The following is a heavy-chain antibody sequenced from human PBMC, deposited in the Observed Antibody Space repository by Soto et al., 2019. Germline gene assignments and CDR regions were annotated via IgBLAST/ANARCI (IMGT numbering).Heavy chain of an antibody. Sequence: VGSLRLSCAASGFTFSSYAMSWVRQAPGKGLEWVSAISGSGGSTYYADSVNGRFTISRDNSKNTLYLQMNSLRAEDTAVYYCAKDTDRLFRYSSGWYLKGGAFDIWGQGTMVTVSS. V-gene: IGHV3-23*01. CDR3: AKDTDRLFRYSSGWYLKGGAFDI. D-gene: IGHD6-19*01. CDR1: GFTFSSYA. J-gene: IGHJ3*02. CDR2: ISGSGGST.